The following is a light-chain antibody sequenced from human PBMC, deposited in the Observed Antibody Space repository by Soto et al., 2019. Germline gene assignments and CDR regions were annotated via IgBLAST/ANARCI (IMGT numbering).Light chain of an antibody. CDR3: QQRRSWQVT. V-gene: IGKV3D-11*02. CDR2: DAS. CDR1: QTIRSD. J-gene: IGKJ5*01. Sequence: EIVMTQSPVTLSVSPGERATLSCRASQTIRSDLAWYQQKPGQAPRLLIYDASKRATGIPARFSGSGSGTNFTLTISSLEPEDFAVYYCQQRRSWQVTFGQGTRLEIK.